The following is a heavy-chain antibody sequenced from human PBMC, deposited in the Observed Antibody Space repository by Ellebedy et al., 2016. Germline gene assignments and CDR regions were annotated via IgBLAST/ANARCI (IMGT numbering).Heavy chain of an antibody. J-gene: IGHJ6*02. CDR2: ISYDATNK. CDR1: GFTFSSYA. CDR3: ARSYCDRTSCYGMDV. Sequence: GGSLRLSCTASGFTFSSYAMHWVRQAPGKGLEWVAVISYDATNKYYADSVKGRFTISRGNSKNTLYLQMNSLRAEDTAVYYCARSYCDRTSCYGMDVWGQGTTVTVSS. V-gene: IGHV3-30-3*01. D-gene: IGHD2-2*01.